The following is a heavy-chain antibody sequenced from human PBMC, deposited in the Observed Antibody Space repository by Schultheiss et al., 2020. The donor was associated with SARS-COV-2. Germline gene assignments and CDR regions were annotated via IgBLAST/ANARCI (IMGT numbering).Heavy chain of an antibody. V-gene: IGHV4-39*07. Sequence: SQTLSLTCTVSGGSISSSSYYWGWIRQPPGKGLEWIGSIYHSGSTYYNPSLKSRVTISVDRSKNQFSLKLSSVTAADTAVYYCARGGEARSGSYDYWGQGTLVTVSS. D-gene: IGHD1-26*01. CDR1: GGSISSSSYY. J-gene: IGHJ4*02. CDR3: ARGGEARSGSYDY. CDR2: IYHSGST.